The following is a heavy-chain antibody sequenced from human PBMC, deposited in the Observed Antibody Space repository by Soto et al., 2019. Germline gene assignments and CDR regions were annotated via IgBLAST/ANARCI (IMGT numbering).Heavy chain of an antibody. CDR3: ARQAYDFWSGYYQNFGY. CDR1: GYSFTSYW. J-gene: IGHJ4*02. D-gene: IGHD3-3*01. CDR2: IYPGDSDT. Sequence: GESLKISCKGSGYSFTSYWIGWVRQMPGKGLEWMGIIYPGDSDTRYSPSFQGQVTISADKSISTAYLQWSSLKASDTAMYYCARQAYDFWSGYYQNFGYWGQGTLVTVSS. V-gene: IGHV5-51*01.